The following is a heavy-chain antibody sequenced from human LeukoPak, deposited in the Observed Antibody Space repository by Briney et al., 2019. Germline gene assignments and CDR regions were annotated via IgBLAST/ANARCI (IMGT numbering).Heavy chain of an antibody. Sequence: SSETLTLTCTVSGGSISSSMYYWGWIRQPPGRGLEWIGNILYSGSTYYNPSLKSRVTISIDKSKNQFSLKLSSVTAADTAVYYCARANYDSSSYDQTFDHWGQGILVTVSS. D-gene: IGHD3-22*01. CDR1: GGSISSSMYY. V-gene: IGHV4-39*07. CDR2: ILYSGST. J-gene: IGHJ4*02. CDR3: ARANYDSSSYDQTFDH.